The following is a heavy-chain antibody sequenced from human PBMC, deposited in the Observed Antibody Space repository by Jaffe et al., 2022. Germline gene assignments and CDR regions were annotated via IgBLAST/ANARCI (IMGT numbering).Heavy chain of an antibody. V-gene: IGHV3-30*02. D-gene: IGHD6-13*01. Sequence: QVQLVESGGGVVQPGGSLRLSCAASGFTFSSYGMHWVRQAPGKGLEWVAFIRYDGSNKYYADSVKGRFTISRDNSKNTLYLQMNSLRAEDTAVYYCAKGDREQQLVGYFDYWGQGTLVTVSS. J-gene: IGHJ4*02. CDR1: GFTFSSYG. CDR2: IRYDGSNK. CDR3: AKGDREQQLVGYFDY.